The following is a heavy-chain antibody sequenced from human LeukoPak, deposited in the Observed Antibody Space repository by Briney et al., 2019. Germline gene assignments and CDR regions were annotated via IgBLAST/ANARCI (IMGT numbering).Heavy chain of an antibody. J-gene: IGHJ4*02. V-gene: IGHV3-23*01. D-gene: IGHD4-17*01. CDR1: GFTFSSYA. CDR2: LRGSDDST. Sequence: GRSLRLSCAASGFTFSSYAISWDRQAPGKGLEWVSALRGSDDSTFYADSVKGRFTISRDSSKNTVFLQMNSLRAEDTAVYYCVKVMRLTKVTAGYFDYWGQGTLVSVSS. CDR3: VKVMRLTKVTAGYFDY.